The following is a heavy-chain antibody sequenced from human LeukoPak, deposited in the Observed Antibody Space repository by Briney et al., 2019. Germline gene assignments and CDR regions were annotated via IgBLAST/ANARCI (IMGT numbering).Heavy chain of an antibody. CDR1: VYTFTSYD. D-gene: IGHD2-2*01. J-gene: IGHJ4*02. V-gene: IGHV1-8*01. CDR3: ARGFRYCSSTSCCPY. Sequence: GASVKVSCKASVYTFTSYDINWVRQATGQGLEWMGWMNPNSGNTGYAQKFQGRVTMTRNTSISTAYMELSSLRSEDTAVYYCARGFRYCSSTSCCPYWGQGTLVTVSS. CDR2: MNPNSGNT.